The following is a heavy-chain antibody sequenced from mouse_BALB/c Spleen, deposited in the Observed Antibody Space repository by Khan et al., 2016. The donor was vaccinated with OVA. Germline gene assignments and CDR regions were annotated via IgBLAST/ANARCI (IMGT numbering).Heavy chain of an antibody. CDR3: ARSGYDYFAY. J-gene: IGHJ3*01. Sequence: QVQLKQSGAELVRPGSSVKISCKASGYAFSNYWMNWVKQRPGQGLEWIGQIYPGAGDPNYNGKFKGKATLTADKSSSTAYMQLSSLTSEDSAVYFCARSGYDYFAYWGQGTLVTVSA. V-gene: IGHV1-80*01. CDR2: IYPGAGDP. CDR1: GYAFSNYW. D-gene: IGHD2-14*01.